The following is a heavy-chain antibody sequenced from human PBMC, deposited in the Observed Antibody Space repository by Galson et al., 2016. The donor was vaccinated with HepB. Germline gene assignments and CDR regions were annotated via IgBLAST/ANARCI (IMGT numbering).Heavy chain of an antibody. CDR3: SRHSMTMVRGVSPLTFDL. J-gene: IGHJ2*01. Sequence: SLRLSCAGSGFKFSSYSMNWVRQAPGKGLEWISFIRGKAYGGTTEYAAAVKDRFIISRDDSKSIAYLEINSLNTEDTALYYCSRHSMTMVRGVSPLTFDLWGRGTLVTVSS. V-gene: IGHV3-49*04. CDR2: IRGKAYGGTT. D-gene: IGHD3-10*01. CDR1: GFKFSSYS.